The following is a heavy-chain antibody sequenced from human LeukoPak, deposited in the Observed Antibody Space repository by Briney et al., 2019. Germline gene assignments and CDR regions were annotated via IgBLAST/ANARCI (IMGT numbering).Heavy chain of an antibody. CDR1: GFTVSTNC. J-gene: IGHJ4*02. CDR3: ARVDTVMAYYFDL. Sequence: GGSLRLSCAASGFTVSTNCMTWVRQAPGKGLEWVSTIYSGGTTYYADSVMGRFTTSRHNSRNTLYLQMNSLRAEDTAVYYCARVDTVMAYYFDLWGQGTLVTVSS. D-gene: IGHD5-18*01. CDR2: IYSGGTT. V-gene: IGHV3-53*04.